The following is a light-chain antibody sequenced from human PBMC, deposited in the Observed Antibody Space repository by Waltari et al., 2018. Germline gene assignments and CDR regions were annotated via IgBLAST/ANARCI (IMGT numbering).Light chain of an antibody. CDR1: SGDVGGYNY. CDR3: SSYAGSDTFVV. Sequence: QSALTQPRSVSGSPGQSVTISCIGTSGDVGGYNYVSWYQHHSGQAPKLIIYDINKRPPVVRDRFSGSRAGNTSSLTISRLQAEDEADYYCSSYAGSDTFVVLGGGTKVTVL. CDR2: DIN. J-gene: IGLJ2*01. V-gene: IGLV2-11*01.